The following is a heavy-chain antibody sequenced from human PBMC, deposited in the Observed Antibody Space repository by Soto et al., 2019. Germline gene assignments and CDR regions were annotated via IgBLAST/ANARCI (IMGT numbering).Heavy chain of an antibody. J-gene: IGHJ5*02. CDR2: IYYSGST. V-gene: IGHV4-39*02. CDR1: GGSISSSGYY. Sequence: SETLSLTCTVSGGSISSSGYYWGWIRQPPGKGLEWIGSIYYSGSTYYNPSLNSRVTISVDTSKNHFSLKLSSVTAADTAVYYCATQEVGGSYVYTFDPWGQGTLVTISS. D-gene: IGHD1-26*01. CDR3: ATQEVGGSYVYTFDP.